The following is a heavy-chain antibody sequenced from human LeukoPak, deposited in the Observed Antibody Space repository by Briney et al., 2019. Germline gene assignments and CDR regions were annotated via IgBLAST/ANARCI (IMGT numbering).Heavy chain of an antibody. V-gene: IGHV1-69*13. CDR1: GGTFSSYA. Sequence: ASVKVSRQASGGTFSSYAISWVRQAPGQGLEWMGGIIPIFGTANYAQKFQGRVTITADESTSTAYMELSSLRSEDTAVYYCATGFASMDNAFDIWGQGTMVTDPS. CDR2: IIPIFGTA. CDR3: ATGFASMDNAFDI. D-gene: IGHD2-2*03. J-gene: IGHJ3*02.